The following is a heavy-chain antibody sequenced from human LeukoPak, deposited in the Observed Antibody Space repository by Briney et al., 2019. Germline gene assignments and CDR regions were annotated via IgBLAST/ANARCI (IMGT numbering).Heavy chain of an antibody. J-gene: IGHJ4*02. Sequence: SETLSLTCTVSGGSISGYYWSWIRQPPGKGLEWIGYIYYSGSTNYNPSLKSRVTISVDTSKNQFSLKLSSVTAADTAVYYCARDATGSYWGQGTLVTVSS. CDR3: ARDATGSY. V-gene: IGHV4-59*01. CDR1: GGSISGYY. CDR2: IYYSGST.